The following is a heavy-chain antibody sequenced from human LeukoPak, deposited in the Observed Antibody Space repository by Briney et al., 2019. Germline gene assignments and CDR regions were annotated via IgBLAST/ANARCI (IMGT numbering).Heavy chain of an antibody. Sequence: GASVKVSYKASGYTFTSYAMNWVRQAPGQGLEWMGWINTNTGNPTYAQGFTGRFVFSLDTSDSTAYLQISSLKAEDTAVYYCARDMRYYYDSSPYYFDYWGQGTLVTVSS. V-gene: IGHV7-4-1*02. CDR2: INTNTGNP. CDR3: ARDMRYYYDSSPYYFDY. CDR1: GYTFTSYA. J-gene: IGHJ4*02. D-gene: IGHD3-22*01.